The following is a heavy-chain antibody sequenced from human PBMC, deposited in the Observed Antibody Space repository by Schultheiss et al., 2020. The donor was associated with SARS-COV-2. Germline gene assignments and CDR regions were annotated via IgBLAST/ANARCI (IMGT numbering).Heavy chain of an antibody. J-gene: IGHJ6*02. D-gene: IGHD3-16*01. Sequence: ASVKVSCKASGYTFTGYYMHWVRQAPGQGLEWMGWINPNSGGTNYAQKFQGWVTMTRDTSISTAYMELSRLRSDDTAVYYCAREGGQNNYYYYGMDVWGQGTTVTVSS. V-gene: IGHV1-2*04. CDR1: GYTFTGYY. CDR3: AREGGQNNYYYYGMDV. CDR2: INPNSGGT.